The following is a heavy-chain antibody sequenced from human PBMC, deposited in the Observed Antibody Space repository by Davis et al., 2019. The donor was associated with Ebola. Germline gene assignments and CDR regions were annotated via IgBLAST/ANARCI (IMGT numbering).Heavy chain of an antibody. J-gene: IGHJ4*02. CDR2: INPNSGGT. D-gene: IGHD3-22*01. CDR1: GYTFTGYY. Sequence: ASVKVSCKASGYTFTGYYMHWVRQAPGQGLEWMGWINPNSGGTNYAQKFQGWVTMTRDTSISTAYMELSRLRSDDTAVYYCAREMVLPYYYDSSGSRGYFDYWGQGTLVTVSS. CDR3: AREMVLPYYYDSSGSRGYFDY. V-gene: IGHV1-2*04.